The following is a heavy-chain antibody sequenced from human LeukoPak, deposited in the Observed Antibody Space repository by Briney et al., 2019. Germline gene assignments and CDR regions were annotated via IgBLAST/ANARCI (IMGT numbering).Heavy chain of an antibody. J-gene: IGHJ6*03. CDR3: ARDGDYYCYMDV. Sequence: SVKVSCKASGYTFSGYYMHWVRQAPGQGLEWMGGIIPIFGTANYAQKFQGRVTITADESTSTAYMELSSLRSEDTAVYYCARDGDYYCYMDVWGKGTTVTVSS. CDR1: GYTFSGYY. CDR2: IIPIFGTA. V-gene: IGHV1-69*13.